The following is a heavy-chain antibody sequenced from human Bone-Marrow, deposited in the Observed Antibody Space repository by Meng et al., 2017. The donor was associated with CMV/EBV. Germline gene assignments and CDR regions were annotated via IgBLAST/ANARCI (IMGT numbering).Heavy chain of an antibody. CDR1: GYSFTSYW. V-gene: IGHV5-51*01. D-gene: IGHD6-19*01. CDR2: IYPGDSDT. J-gene: IGHJ4*02. Sequence: KVSCKGSGYSFTSYWIAWVRQMPGKGLEWMGIIYPGDSDTRYSPSFQGQVTISADKSISTAYLQWSSLKASDTAMYYCATIAVAGTGYFDYWGQGTLVTVSS. CDR3: ATIAVAGTGYFDY.